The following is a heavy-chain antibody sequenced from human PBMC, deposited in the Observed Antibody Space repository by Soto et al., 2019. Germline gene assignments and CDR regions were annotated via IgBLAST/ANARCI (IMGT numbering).Heavy chain of an antibody. Sequence: SETLSLTCTVSGGSISSSSYYWGWIRQPPGKGLEWIGSIYYSGSTYYNPSLKSRVTISVDTSKNQFSLKLSSVTAADTAVYYYAIVPRTIAVAGHFDSWGQGTLVTVSS. CDR3: AIVPRTIAVAGHFDS. CDR2: IYYSGST. D-gene: IGHD6-19*01. V-gene: IGHV4-39*01. J-gene: IGHJ4*02. CDR1: GGSISSSSYY.